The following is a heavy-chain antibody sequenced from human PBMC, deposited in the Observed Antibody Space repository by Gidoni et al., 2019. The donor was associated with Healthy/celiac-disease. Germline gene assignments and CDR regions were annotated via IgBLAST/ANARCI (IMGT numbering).Heavy chain of an antibody. Sequence: QVQLVESGGGVVQPGRSLRLSCAASGFTFSSYGMHWVRQAPGKGLEWVAVISYDGSNKYYADSVKGRFTISRDNSKNTLYLQMNSLRAEDTAVYYCAKDSVFGPHSSGFQYFQHWGQGTLVTVSS. J-gene: IGHJ1*01. CDR1: GFTFSSYG. V-gene: IGHV3-30*18. D-gene: IGHD6-25*01. CDR3: AKDSVFGPHSSGFQYFQH. CDR2: ISYDGSNK.